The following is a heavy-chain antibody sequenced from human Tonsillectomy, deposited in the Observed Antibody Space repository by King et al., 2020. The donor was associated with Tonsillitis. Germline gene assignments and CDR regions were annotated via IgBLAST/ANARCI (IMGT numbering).Heavy chain of an antibody. CDR2: SSGSVGST. CDR1: GFTFSSNA. J-gene: IGHJ2*01. D-gene: IGHD3-10*01. CDR3: ARLSGDAMSHFHL. V-gene: IGHV3-23*04. Sequence: VQLVESGGGLEQPGGSLRLSCAASGFTFSSNAMSWVRQAPGKGLEWVSGSSGSVGSTYYADFVKGRFTISRDNSKNTLYLQMNSLRAEDTAVYYCARLSGDAMSHFHLWGRGTLVTVS.